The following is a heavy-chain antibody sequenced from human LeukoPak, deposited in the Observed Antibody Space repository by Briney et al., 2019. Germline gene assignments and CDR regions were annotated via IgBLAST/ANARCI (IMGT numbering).Heavy chain of an antibody. Sequence: GGSLRLSCAASGFTFSSYAMSWVRQAPGKGLEWVSAISGSGGSAYYADSVKGRFTISRDNAKNSLYLQMNSLRAEDMALYYCAKSAAAGTFDYWGQGTLVTVSS. CDR1: GFTFSSYA. J-gene: IGHJ4*02. D-gene: IGHD6-13*01. CDR3: AKSAAAGTFDY. CDR2: ISGSGGSA. V-gene: IGHV3-23*01.